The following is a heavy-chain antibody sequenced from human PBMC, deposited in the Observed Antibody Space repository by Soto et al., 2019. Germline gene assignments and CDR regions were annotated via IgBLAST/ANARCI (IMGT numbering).Heavy chain of an antibody. CDR1: GGSISSSSYY. J-gene: IGHJ4*02. CDR2: IYYSGST. V-gene: IGHV4-39*01. D-gene: IGHD5-18*01. CDR3: ANSHSYGSYFDY. Sequence: PSETLSLTCTVSGGSISSSSYYWGWIRQPSGKGLEWIGSIYYSGSTYYNPSLKSRVTISVDTSKNQFSLKLSSVTAADTPVYYCANSHSYGSYFDYWGQGTLVTVSS.